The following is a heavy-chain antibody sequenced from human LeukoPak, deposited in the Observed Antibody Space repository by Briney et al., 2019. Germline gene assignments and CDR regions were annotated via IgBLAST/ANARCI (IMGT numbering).Heavy chain of an antibody. CDR2: IYSGGST. V-gene: IGHV3-66*01. Sequence: PGGSLRLSCAASEFSVGSNYMTWVRQAPGKGLEWVSLIYSGGSTYYADSVKGRFTISRDNSKNSLYLQMNSLRAEDTAVYYCARVLIGSELLFYYYYMDVWGKGTTVTVSS. J-gene: IGHJ6*03. CDR3: ARVLIGSELLFYYYYMDV. CDR1: EFSVGSNY. D-gene: IGHD1-26*01.